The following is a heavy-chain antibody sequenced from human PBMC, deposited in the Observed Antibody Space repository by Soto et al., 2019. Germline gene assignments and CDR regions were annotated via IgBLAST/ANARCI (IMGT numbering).Heavy chain of an antibody. J-gene: IGHJ4*02. CDR3: ARVPSSSGRAHFDY. V-gene: IGHV3-30-3*01. CDR1: GFTFSSYA. CDR2: ISYDGSNK. D-gene: IGHD2-15*01. Sequence: QVQLVESGGGVVQPGRSLRLSCAASGFTFSSYAMHWVRQAPGKGLEWVAVISYDGSNKYNADSVKGRFTISGNKSRNTLYLQMNSLRAEDTAVYSCARVPSSSGRAHFDYWGQGTLVTVSS.